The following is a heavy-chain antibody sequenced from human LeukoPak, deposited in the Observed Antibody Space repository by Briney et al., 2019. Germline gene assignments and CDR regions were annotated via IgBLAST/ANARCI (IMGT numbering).Heavy chain of an antibody. CDR2: INPNSGDT. CDR3: ASVIAGVTTDY. J-gene: IGHJ4*02. D-gene: IGHD1-26*01. CDR1: GGTFSSYA. Sequence: ASVKVSCKASGGTFSSYAISWVRQAPGQGLEWMAWINPNSGDTNFAQKFQGRVTMTRDTSISTAYMELSRLRSDDTAVYYCASVIAGVTTDYWGQGTLVTVSS. V-gene: IGHV1-2*02.